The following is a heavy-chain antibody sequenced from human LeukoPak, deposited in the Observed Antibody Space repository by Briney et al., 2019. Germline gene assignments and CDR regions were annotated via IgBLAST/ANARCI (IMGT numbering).Heavy chain of an antibody. J-gene: IGHJ4*02. V-gene: IGHV1-2*02. D-gene: IGHD3-22*01. CDR3: ARWIRYYYDSSGWEYYFDY. CDR1: GYTFTGYY. Sequence: ALVKVSCKASGYTFTGYYMHWVRQAPGQGLEWMGWINPNSGGTNYAQKFQGRVTMTRDTSISTAYMELSRLRSDDKAVYYCARWIRYYYDSSGWEYYFDYWGQGTLVTVSS. CDR2: INPNSGGT.